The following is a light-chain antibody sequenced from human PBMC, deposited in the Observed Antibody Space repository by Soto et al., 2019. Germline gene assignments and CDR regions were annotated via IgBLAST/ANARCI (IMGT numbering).Light chain of an antibody. Sequence: EIVMTQSPVTLSVSPGESATLSCRASQSVGNNLAWYQQRPGQAPRLLIYGASTRATGIPVRFSGSGSGTEFTLTISGLQSEDFGVYLCQQYNNRPPITFGQGTRLEIK. J-gene: IGKJ5*01. CDR3: QQYNNRPPIT. V-gene: IGKV3D-15*01. CDR1: QSVGNN. CDR2: GAS.